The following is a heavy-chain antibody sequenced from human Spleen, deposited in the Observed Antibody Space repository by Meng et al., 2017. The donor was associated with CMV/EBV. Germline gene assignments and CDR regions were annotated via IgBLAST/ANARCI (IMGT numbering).Heavy chain of an antibody. J-gene: IGHJ4*02. D-gene: IGHD3-9*01. CDR2: IKSKTDGGTT. V-gene: IGHV3-15*01. Sequence: MSWVRQAPGKGLEWFGRIKSKTDGGTTDYAAPVKGRFTISRDDSKNTLYLQMNSLKTEDTAVYYCTTDPVPDYDILTGYYTGAIDYWGQGTLVTVSS. CDR3: TTDPVPDYDILTGYYTGAIDY.